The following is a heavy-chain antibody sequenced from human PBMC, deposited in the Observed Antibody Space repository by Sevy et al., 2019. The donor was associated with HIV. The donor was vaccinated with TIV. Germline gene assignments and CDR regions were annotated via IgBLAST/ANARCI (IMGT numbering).Heavy chain of an antibody. D-gene: IGHD2-8*01. CDR1: GFTFSSYS. J-gene: IGHJ6*02. Sequence: GGSLRLSCAASGFTFSSYSMNWVRQAPGKGLEWVSSISSSSSYIYYADSVKGRFTISRDNAKNSLYLQMNSLRAEDTAVYYCAREGEYCTNGVCYTLGYYGMHVWGQGTTVTVSS. CDR3: AREGEYCTNGVCYTLGYYGMHV. CDR2: ISSSSSYI. V-gene: IGHV3-21*01.